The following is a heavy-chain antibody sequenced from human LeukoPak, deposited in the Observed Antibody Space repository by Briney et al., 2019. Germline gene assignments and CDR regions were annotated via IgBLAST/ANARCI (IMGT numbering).Heavy chain of an antibody. J-gene: IGHJ2*01. CDR3: ARDRPLYDSSGYPFDL. CDR1: GGSISSSNW. CDR2: IYHSGST. V-gene: IGHV4-4*02. Sequence: SGTLSLTCAVSGGSISSSNWWSWVRQPPGKGLEWIGEIYHSGSTNYNPSLKSRVTISVDKSKNQFSLKLSSVTAADTAVYYCARDRPLYDSSGYPFDLWGRGTLVTVSS. D-gene: IGHD3-22*01.